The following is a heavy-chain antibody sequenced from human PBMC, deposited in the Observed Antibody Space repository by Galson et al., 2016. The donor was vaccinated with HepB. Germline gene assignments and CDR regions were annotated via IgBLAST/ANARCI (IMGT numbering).Heavy chain of an antibody. D-gene: IGHD4-17*01. Sequence: INYADSLKGHFTISSDNAKNSVFLEMNSLRVDDTAVYYCARDGGYGDYGWYGFGTWGHGTQVTVSS. CDR2: I. CDR3: ARDGGYGDYGWYGFGT. J-gene: IGHJ5*01. V-gene: IGHV3-21*01.